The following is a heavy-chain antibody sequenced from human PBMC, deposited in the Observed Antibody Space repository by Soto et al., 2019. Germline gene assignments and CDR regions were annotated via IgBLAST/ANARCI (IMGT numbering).Heavy chain of an antibody. V-gene: IGHV1-18*01. CDR3: SRGRYGDY. CDR1: GYTFTSYG. D-gene: IGHD1-1*01. CDR2: ISAHNGNT. J-gene: IGHJ4*02. Sequence: QVHLVQSGAAVKKPGASVKVSCKASGYTFTSYGITWVRQAPGQGLEWMGWISAHNGNTDYAQKRQGRVIVTRDSTTGTAYMELRSLISDDTAVDYCSRGRYGDYGGQGALVTVSS.